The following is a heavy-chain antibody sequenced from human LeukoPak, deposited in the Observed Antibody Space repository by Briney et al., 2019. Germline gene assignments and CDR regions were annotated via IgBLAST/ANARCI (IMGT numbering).Heavy chain of an antibody. CDR1: GGSFSGYH. J-gene: IGHJ6*02. D-gene: IGHD3-3*01. Sequence: PSETLSLTCAGYGGSFSGYHWTWISQPPGKGLEWIGEINDNESTNYNPSLKSRVTISVDTSKNQFSLRLSSVSAADTAVYYCARRPYYDFWSGYSYSGLDVWGQGSTVTVSS. V-gene: IGHV4-34*01. CDR2: INDNEST. CDR3: ARRPYYDFWSGYSYSGLDV.